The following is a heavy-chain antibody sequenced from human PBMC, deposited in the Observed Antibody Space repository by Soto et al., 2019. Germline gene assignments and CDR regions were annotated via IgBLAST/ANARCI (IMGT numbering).Heavy chain of an antibody. V-gene: IGHV3-15*01. CDR3: TTKDSSGWTFDY. Sequence: GGSLRLYCAASGFTFRNAWMSWVRQAPGKGLEWVGRIKSKTDGGTTDYAAPVKGRFTISRDDSKNTLYLQMNSLKTEETAVYYCTTKDSSGWTFDYWGQGSLVTVSS. J-gene: IGHJ4*02. D-gene: IGHD6-19*01. CDR2: IKSKTDGGTT. CDR1: GFTFRNAW.